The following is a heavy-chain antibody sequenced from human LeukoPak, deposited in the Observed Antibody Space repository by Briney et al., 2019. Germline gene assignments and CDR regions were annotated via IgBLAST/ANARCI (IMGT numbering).Heavy chain of an antibody. CDR2: IYYSGST. D-gene: IGHD1-26*01. Sequence: SETLSLTCTVSGGSISSYYWSWIRQPPGKGLEWIGYIYYSGSTNYNPSLKSRVTISVDTSKNQFSLKLSSVTAADTAVYYCARDPYSGSYPGAFDIWGQGTMATVSS. CDR3: ARDPYSGSYPGAFDI. CDR1: GGSISSYY. J-gene: IGHJ3*02. V-gene: IGHV4-59*01.